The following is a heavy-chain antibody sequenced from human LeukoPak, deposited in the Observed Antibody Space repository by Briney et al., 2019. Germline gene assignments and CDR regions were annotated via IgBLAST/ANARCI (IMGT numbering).Heavy chain of an antibody. CDR2: IYYSGST. CDR3: ARVQRWEPLSAAYYFDY. J-gene: IGHJ4*02. Sequence: PSETLSPTCTVSGGSISSSSYYWGWIRQPPGKGLEWIVSIYYSGSTYYNPSLKSRVTISVDTSKNQFSLKLSSVTAADTAVYYCARVQRWEPLSAAYYFDYWGQGTLVTVSS. V-gene: IGHV4-39*01. CDR1: GGSISSSSYY. D-gene: IGHD1-26*01.